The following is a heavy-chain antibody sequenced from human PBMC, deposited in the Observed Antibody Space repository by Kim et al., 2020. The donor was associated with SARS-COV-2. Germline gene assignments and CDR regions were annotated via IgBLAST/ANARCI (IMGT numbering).Heavy chain of an antibody. CDR2: INTNTGNP. V-gene: IGHV7-4-1*02. Sequence: ASVKVSCKASGYTFTSYAMNWLRQAPGQGLEWMGWINTNTGNPTYAQGFTGRFVFSLDTSVSTAYLQISSLKAEDTAVYYCAREPSPAGPPGGFDYWGQGTPVTVSS. CDR3: AREPSPAGPPGGFDY. J-gene: IGHJ4*02. D-gene: IGHD2-2*01. CDR1: GYTFTSYA.